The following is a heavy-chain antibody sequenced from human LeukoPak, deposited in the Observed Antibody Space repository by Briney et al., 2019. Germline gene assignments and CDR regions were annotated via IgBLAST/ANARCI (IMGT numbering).Heavy chain of an antibody. Sequence: PGGSLRLSCAASGFTFSSYSMNWVRQAPGKGLEWVSSISSSSSYIYYADSVKGRFTISRDNAKNSLYLQMDSLRAEDTAVYYCARAPPNWFDPWGQGTLVTVSS. J-gene: IGHJ5*02. CDR2: ISSSSSYI. V-gene: IGHV3-21*01. CDR1: GFTFSSYS. CDR3: ARAPPNWFDP.